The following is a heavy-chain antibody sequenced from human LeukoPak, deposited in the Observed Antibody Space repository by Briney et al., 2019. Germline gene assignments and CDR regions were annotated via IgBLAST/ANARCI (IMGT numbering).Heavy chain of an antibody. D-gene: IGHD2-2*01. CDR3: ARGGVVPAAIFDY. CDR2: INHSGST. V-gene: IGHV4-34*01. Sequence: SETLSLTCAVYGGSFSGYYWSWIRQPPGKGPEWIGEINHSGSTNYNPSLKSRVTISVDTSKNQFSLKLSSVTAADTAVYYCARGGVVPAAIFDYWGQGTLVTVSS. CDR1: GGSFSGYY. J-gene: IGHJ4*02.